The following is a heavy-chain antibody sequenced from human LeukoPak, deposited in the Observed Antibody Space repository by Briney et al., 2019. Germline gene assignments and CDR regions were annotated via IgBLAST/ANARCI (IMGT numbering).Heavy chain of an antibody. CDR1: GYTFTGYY. CDR3: ARDPSTSYYFDF. CDR2: IDPKKGGT. Sequence: VASVNVSCKTSGYTFTGYYLHWVRQPPGQALEWMGWIDPKKGGTKHAQKFLGRFTMTRDTPVTTAYMELTGLTSDDTAVYRCARDPSTSYYFDFWGQGTLVTVSS. J-gene: IGHJ4*02. V-gene: IGHV1-2*02. D-gene: IGHD6-6*01.